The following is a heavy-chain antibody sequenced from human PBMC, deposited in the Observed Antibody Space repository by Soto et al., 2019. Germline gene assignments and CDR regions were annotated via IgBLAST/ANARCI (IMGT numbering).Heavy chain of an antibody. D-gene: IGHD3-22*01. CDR2: IYDSGST. Sequence: SENLSLTCAVSGSSISSGGYSWTWIRQPPGKGLEWIGYIYDSGSTYYNPSLKSRVTISVDRSKNQFSLKLSSVTAADTAVYYCVRESTYYYDSSGYRGGMDVWGQGTTVTVSS. V-gene: IGHV4-30-2*01. CDR3: VRESTYYYDSSGYRGGMDV. CDR1: GSSISSGGYS. J-gene: IGHJ6*02.